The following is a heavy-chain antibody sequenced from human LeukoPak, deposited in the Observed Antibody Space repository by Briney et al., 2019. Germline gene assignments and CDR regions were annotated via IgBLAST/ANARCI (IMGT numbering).Heavy chain of an antibody. Sequence: GGSLRLSCAASGFTFSTYAMNWVRQAPGMGLEWVSGISGSGGSTYYADSVKGRFTISRDNSKNTLYLQMNSLRAEDTAVYYCAKDLYGDYFLDYWGQGTLVTVSS. V-gene: IGHV3-23*01. CDR2: ISGSGGST. CDR3: AKDLYGDYFLDY. J-gene: IGHJ4*02. D-gene: IGHD4-17*01. CDR1: GFTFSTYA.